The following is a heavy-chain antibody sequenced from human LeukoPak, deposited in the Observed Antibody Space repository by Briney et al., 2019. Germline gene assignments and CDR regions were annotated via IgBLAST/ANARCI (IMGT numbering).Heavy chain of an antibody. J-gene: IGHJ4*02. Sequence: GGSLRLSCAASGFTFSSYGMHWVRQAPGKGLEWVAVISYDGSNKYYADSVKGRFTISRDDSKNTLYLQMNSLRAEDTAVYYCAKDGTYGDYEYYFDYWGQGTLVTVSS. CDR3: AKDGTYGDYEYYFDY. V-gene: IGHV3-30*18. CDR2: ISYDGSNK. CDR1: GFTFSSYG. D-gene: IGHD4-17*01.